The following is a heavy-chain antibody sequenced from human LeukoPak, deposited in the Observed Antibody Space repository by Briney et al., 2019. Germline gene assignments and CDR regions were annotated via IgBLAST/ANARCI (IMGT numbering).Heavy chain of an antibody. CDR1: GFTFSSYS. V-gene: IGHV3-48*01. D-gene: IGHD3-16*01. Sequence: GGSLRLSCAASGFTFSSYSMNWVRQAPGKGLEWVSYISSSSSTIYYADSVKGRFTISRDNAKNSLYLQMNSLRAEDTAVYYCASSIMITFGGVSATDYWGQGTLVNISS. J-gene: IGHJ4*02. CDR3: ASSIMITFGGVSATDY. CDR2: ISSSSSTI.